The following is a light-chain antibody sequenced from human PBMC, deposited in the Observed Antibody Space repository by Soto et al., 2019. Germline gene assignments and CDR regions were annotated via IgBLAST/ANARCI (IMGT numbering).Light chain of an antibody. CDR1: QSVRSTS. Sequence: DIVLRQSPGTLSLTPGERATLSCRASQSVRSTSLAWYQQKPGQAPRLLIYGASSRATGIPDRFSGGGSGTDFTLTISRLEPEDFAVYYCQHYGSSPPITFGQGTRLEIK. J-gene: IGKJ5*01. V-gene: IGKV3-20*01. CDR3: QHYGSSPPIT. CDR2: GAS.